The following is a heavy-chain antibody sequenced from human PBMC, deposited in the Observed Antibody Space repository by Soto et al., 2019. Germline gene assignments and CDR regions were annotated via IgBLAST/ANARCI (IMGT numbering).Heavy chain of an antibody. CDR3: ARARVAARPYFDY. CDR2: ISYDGSHK. D-gene: IGHD6-6*01. CDR1: GFTFSNYA. J-gene: IGHJ4*02. Sequence: QVQLVESGGGVVQSGRSLRLSCAASGFTFSNYAMHWVRQAPGKGLEWVAVISYDGSHKSNADSVKGPITISTDNSKNTLYLEMNSLRTEDTAVYYCARARVAARPYFDYWGQGTLVTGSS. V-gene: IGHV3-30-3*01.